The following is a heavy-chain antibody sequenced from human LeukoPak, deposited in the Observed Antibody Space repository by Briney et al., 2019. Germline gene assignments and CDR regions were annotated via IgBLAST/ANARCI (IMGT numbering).Heavy chain of an antibody. CDR1: GFTFSDYY. V-gene: IGHV3-11*01. Sequence: GGSLRLSCAASGFTFSDYYMSWIRQAPGKGLEWVSYISSSGSTIYYADSVKGRFTISRDNAKNSLYLQMNSLRAEDTAVYYCARVGGYCSSTSCYGYYYGMDVWGQGTTVTVSS. J-gene: IGHJ6*02. CDR2: ISSSGSTI. D-gene: IGHD2-2*01. CDR3: ARVGGYCSSTSCYGYYYGMDV.